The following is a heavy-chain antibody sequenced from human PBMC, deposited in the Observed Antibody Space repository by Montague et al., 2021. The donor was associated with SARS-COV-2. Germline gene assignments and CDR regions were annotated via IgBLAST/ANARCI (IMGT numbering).Heavy chain of an antibody. CDR3: AKSLRGVGTTGMDF. CDR2: INYVATHK. J-gene: IGHJ4*02. D-gene: IGHD1-1*01. CDR1: GFSFSSCG. V-gene: IGHV3-23*01. Sequence: SLRLSCAASGFSFSSCGMYWVRRAPGKGLEWVSSINYVATHKNYADSVRGRFTISRDDSTNTVCLQMDSLRGDDTAIYYCAKSLRGVGTTGMDFWGQGTLVTVSP.